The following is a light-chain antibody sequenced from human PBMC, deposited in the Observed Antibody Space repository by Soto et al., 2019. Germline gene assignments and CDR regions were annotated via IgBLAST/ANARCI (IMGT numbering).Light chain of an antibody. V-gene: IGKV1-39*01. CDR3: QQSYSTLGFT. J-gene: IGKJ3*01. CDR1: QNISSY. Sequence: DIQMTQSPSSLSASVGDRVTITCRASQNISSYLNWYQQKPGKAPKLLIYAASSLQSGVPSRFSGSGSGTDFTLTISSLQPEDFATYYCQQSYSTLGFTFGPGTKVDIK. CDR2: AAS.